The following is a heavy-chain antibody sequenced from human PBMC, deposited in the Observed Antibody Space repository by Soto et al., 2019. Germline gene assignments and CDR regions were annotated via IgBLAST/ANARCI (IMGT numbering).Heavy chain of an antibody. D-gene: IGHD2-2*01. CDR2: ISPHNGNT. V-gene: IGHV1-18*01. Sequence: QIQLVQSGAEVKKPGASVKVSCKASGYTFISYGINWVRQAPGQGLEWMGWISPHNGNTIYAQKFQGRVTMTTDTSTSTAYMELRSLRSDDTALYYCGRYCSTAFCLRGVDVWCQGTPVTVSS. CDR1: GYTFISYG. CDR3: GRYCSTAFCLRGVDV. J-gene: IGHJ6*02.